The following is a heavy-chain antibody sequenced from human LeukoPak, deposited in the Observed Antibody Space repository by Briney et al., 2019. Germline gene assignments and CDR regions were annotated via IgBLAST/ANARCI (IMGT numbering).Heavy chain of an antibody. Sequence: SETLSLTCTVSGGSISNYYWSWIRQPPGKGLEWIAYIHYNGSTNYNPSLKSRVTISVDTSKNQFSLKLSSVTAADTAVYYCARASGYSYGYLAYFDYWGQGTLVTVSS. V-gene: IGHV4-59*08. D-gene: IGHD5-18*01. CDR3: ARASGYSYGYLAYFDY. J-gene: IGHJ4*02. CDR1: GGSISNYY. CDR2: IHYNGST.